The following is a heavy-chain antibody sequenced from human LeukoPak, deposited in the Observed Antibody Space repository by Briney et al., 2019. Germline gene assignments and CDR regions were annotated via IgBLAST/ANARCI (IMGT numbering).Heavy chain of an antibody. Sequence: GGSLRLSCAASGFTFSSYAMSWVRQAPGKGLEWVSAISGSGGSTSYAQKFQGRVTVTRDTSTSTVYMELSSLRSEDTAVYYCARDKLARGYSYGYEDYWGQGTLVTVSS. CDR2: ISGSGGST. CDR1: GFTFSSYA. D-gene: IGHD5-18*01. V-gene: IGHV3-23*01. CDR3: ARDKLARGYSYGYEDY. J-gene: IGHJ4*02.